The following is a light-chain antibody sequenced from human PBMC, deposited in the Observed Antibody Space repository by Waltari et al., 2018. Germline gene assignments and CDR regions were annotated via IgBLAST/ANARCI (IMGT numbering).Light chain of an antibody. J-gene: IGLJ3*02. Sequence: QLVLTQSPSASASLGAPGTPTCTLSSGHSTNIIAWLQQQPEKGPRYLMNVNSDGSHHRGVGIPDRFSGSSSGAERYLTISSLQSEDEADYYCQTGGHGTWVFGGGTRLTVL. CDR2: VNSDGSH. V-gene: IGLV4-69*01. CDR1: SGHSTNI. CDR3: QTGGHGTWV.